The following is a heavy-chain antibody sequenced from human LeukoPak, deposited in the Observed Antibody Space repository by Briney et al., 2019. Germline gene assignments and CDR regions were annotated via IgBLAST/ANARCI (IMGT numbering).Heavy chain of an antibody. CDR1: GYTSTSYG. CDR3: ARRGCSGGSCYYFDD. CDR2: ISAYNGNT. V-gene: IGHV1-18*04. D-gene: IGHD2-15*01. J-gene: IGHJ4*02. Sequence: GASVKVSCKASGYTSTSYGISWVRQAPGQGLEWMGWISAYNGNTNYAQKLQGRVTMTTDTSTSTAYMELRSLRSGDTAVYYCARRGCSGGSCYYFDDWGQGTLVTVSS.